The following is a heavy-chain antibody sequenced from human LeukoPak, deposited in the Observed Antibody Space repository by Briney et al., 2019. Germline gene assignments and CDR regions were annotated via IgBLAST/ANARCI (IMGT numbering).Heavy chain of an antibody. CDR3: ARHSTWGYFDY. CDR1: GFTFSSYA. Sequence: PGRSLRLSCAASGFTFSSYAMHWVRQAPGKGLEWVAVISYDGSNKYYADSVKGRFTISRDNSKNTLYLQMNSLRAEDTAVYYCARHSTWGYFDYWGQGTLVTVSS. V-gene: IGHV3-30-3*01. D-gene: IGHD5/OR15-5a*01. CDR2: ISYDGSNK. J-gene: IGHJ4*02.